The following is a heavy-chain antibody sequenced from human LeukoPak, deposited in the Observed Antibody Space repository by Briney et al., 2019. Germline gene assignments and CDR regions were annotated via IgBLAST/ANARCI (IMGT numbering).Heavy chain of an antibody. CDR3: ARDSQVATIKDYYYGMDV. CDR1: GFTFSDYY. D-gene: IGHD5-12*01. CDR2: ISSSGSTR. V-gene: IGHV3-11*01. Sequence: PGGSLRLSCAASGFTFSDYYINWIRQAPGKGLEWISYISSSGSTRKYADSVKGRFTISRDNARNSLYLQMNSLRAEDTAIYYCARDSQVATIKDYYYGMDVWGQGTTVTVSS. J-gene: IGHJ6*02.